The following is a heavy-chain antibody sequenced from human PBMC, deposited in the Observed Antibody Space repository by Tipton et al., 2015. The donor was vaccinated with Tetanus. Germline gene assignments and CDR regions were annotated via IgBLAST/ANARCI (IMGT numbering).Heavy chain of an antibody. Sequence: RSLRLSCAASGFTFTSYGVHWVRQAPGKGLEWVALISYDGITNYYADSVKGRFTISRDNSKNTLNLHMNSLSSEDTAVYYCARGVIRCTGGDCFKYFFYGMDVWGQGTTVTVSS. CDR2: ISYDGITN. J-gene: IGHJ6*02. CDR3: ARGVIRCTGGDCFKYFFYGMDV. D-gene: IGHD2-21*02. V-gene: IGHV3-30*03. CDR1: GFTFTSYG.